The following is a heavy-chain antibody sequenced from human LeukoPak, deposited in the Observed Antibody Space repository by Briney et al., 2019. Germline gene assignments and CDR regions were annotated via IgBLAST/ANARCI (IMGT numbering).Heavy chain of an antibody. CDR3: ARAGYCSSTSCYTWFDP. D-gene: IGHD2-2*02. Sequence: ASVKVSCKASGYTSTGYYMHWVRQAPGQGLEWMGWINPNSGGTNYAQKFQGRVTMTRDTSISTAYMELSRLRSDDTAVYYCARAGYCSSTSCYTWFDPWGQGTLVTVSS. CDR2: INPNSGGT. V-gene: IGHV1-2*02. CDR1: GYTSTGYY. J-gene: IGHJ5*02.